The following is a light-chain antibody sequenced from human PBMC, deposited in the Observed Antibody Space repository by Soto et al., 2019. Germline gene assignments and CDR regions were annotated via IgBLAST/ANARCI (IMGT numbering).Light chain of an antibody. V-gene: IGKV3-20*01. CDR2: GAS. J-gene: IGKJ2*01. CDR1: QSVTSTY. Sequence: EIVLTQSPGTLSLSPGERATLSCRASQSVTSTYFSWYQQQPGQAPRLLIYGASTRAAVVPGRVSGTVSVADFTLTINRRELEYVAVYYCHQYRRPILLYTFGQGTKL. CDR3: HQYRRPILLYT.